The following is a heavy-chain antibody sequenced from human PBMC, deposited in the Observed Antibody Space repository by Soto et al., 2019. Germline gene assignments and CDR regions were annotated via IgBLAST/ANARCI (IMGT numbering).Heavy chain of an antibody. D-gene: IGHD5-18*01. J-gene: IGHJ4*02. CDR2: ISDHGASI. Sequence: GSLILSCEASGFSFSSFAMNCVRQAPGRGLEWLSYISDHGASIYDADAVKGRFTISRDNAKNSLSLQMNNLRAEDTAVYYCAREDSVQAWLHHFDHWGLGTLVTVSS. V-gene: IGHV3-48*03. CDR1: GFSFSSFA. CDR3: AREDSVQAWLHHFDH.